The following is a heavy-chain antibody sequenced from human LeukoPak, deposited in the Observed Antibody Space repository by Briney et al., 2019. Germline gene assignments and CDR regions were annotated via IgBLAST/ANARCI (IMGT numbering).Heavy chain of an antibody. Sequence: NTGGSLRLSCAASGFTFSSYSMNWVRQAPGKGLEWVSSISSSSSYIYYADSVKGRFTISRDNAKNSLYLQMNSLRAEDTAVHYCARDDRGAHDYWGQGTLVTVSS. J-gene: IGHJ4*02. D-gene: IGHD3-10*01. V-gene: IGHV3-21*01. CDR2: ISSSSSYI. CDR1: GFTFSSYS. CDR3: ARDDRGAHDY.